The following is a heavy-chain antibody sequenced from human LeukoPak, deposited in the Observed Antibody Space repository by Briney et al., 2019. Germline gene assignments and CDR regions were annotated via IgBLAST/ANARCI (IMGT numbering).Heavy chain of an antibody. V-gene: IGHV3-74*01. D-gene: IGHD3-22*01. CDR2: INTHGSST. J-gene: IGHJ4*02. Sequence: PGGSLRLSCAASGFTFSNYWIYCVRQAPGKGVLCVSLINTHGSSTSYEDYVKGRVPISRDNANTTLYLQMNSLRAEDTAVYYYARSLLYYYDSSGPENWGQGSLVTVSS. CDR3: ARSLLYYYDSSGPEN. CDR1: GFTFSNYW.